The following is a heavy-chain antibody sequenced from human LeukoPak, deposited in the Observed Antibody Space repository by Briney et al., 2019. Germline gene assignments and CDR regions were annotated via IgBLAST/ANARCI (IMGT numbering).Heavy chain of an antibody. D-gene: IGHD5-12*01. CDR3: ARDPNPRGYSGPGRY. J-gene: IGHJ4*02. V-gene: IGHV1-46*01. Sequence: ASVKVSCTASGYTFTSYYMHWVRQAPGQGLEWMGIINPSGGSTSYAQKFQGRVTMTRDTSTSTVYMELSSLRSEDTAVYYCARDPNPRGYSGPGRYWGQGTLVTVSS. CDR1: GYTFTSYY. CDR2: INPSGGST.